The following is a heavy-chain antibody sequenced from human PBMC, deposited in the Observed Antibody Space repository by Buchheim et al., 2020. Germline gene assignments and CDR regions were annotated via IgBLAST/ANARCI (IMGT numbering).Heavy chain of an antibody. Sequence: QLQLQESGPSLVKPSQTLSLTCNVSGASITSGNYYWTWIRQRPGKGLEWIGYVFPRGTTFFNPSLKSRAYISVDKSKNQFSLRLNSVTDVGTAYYYCARAAETNTFYFDFWGQGTL. CDR3: ARAAETNTFYFDF. CDR1: GASITSGNYY. CDR2: VFPRGTT. V-gene: IGHV4-30-4*01. D-gene: IGHD6-25*01. J-gene: IGHJ4*02.